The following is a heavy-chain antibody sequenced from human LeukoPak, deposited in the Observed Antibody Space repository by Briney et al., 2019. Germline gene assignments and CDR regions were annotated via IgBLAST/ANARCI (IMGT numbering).Heavy chain of an antibody. CDR1: GFTFSRYW. CDR2: INSDGSST. J-gene: IGHJ6*02. Sequence: GGSLRLSCAASGFTFSRYWMHWVRQDPGKGPVWVSRINSDGSSTSYADSVKGRFTFSRDNAKNTLYLQMNSLRAEDTAVYYCARGTYGMDVWGQGTTVTVSS. CDR3: ARGTYGMDV. V-gene: IGHV3-74*01.